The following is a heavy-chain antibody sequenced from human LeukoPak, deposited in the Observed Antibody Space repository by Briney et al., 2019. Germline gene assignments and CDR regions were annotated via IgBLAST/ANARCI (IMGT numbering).Heavy chain of an antibody. CDR3: ARRLTQYDCFDP. CDR2: TYYRSTWYN. CDR1: EDSVSSNSVT. V-gene: IGHV6-1*01. J-gene: IGHJ5*02. Sequence: SQTLSLTCAISEDSVSSNSVTWNWIRQPPSRGLEWLGRTYYRSTWYNDYAVSVRGRITVNPDTSKNQFSLHLNSVTPEDTAVYYCARRLTQYDCFDPWGQGILVTVSS. D-gene: IGHD2-2*01.